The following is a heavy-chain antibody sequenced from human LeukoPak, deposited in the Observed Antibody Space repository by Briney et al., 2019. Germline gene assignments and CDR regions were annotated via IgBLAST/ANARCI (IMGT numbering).Heavy chain of an antibody. D-gene: IGHD3-3*01. CDR3: ARVPYDFWSGSYYYYGMDV. CDR2: TSTYNGNT. J-gene: IGHJ6*02. CDR1: GYTFTSYG. Sequence: ASVKVSCKASGYTFTSYGISWVRQAPGQGLEWMGWTSTYNGNTNSAQKVQGRVTLTTDTSTSTAYMDLRSLRSDDTAVYYCARVPYDFWSGSYYYYGMDVWGQGTTVTVSS. V-gene: IGHV1-18*01.